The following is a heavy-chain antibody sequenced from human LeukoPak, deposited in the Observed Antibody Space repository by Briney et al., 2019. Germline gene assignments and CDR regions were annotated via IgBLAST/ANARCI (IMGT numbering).Heavy chain of an antibody. J-gene: IGHJ3*01. V-gene: IGHV4-59*01. D-gene: IGHD6-13*01. CDR3: AREVIAAAAYIWFDP. CDR2: IFYSGST. Sequence: PSETLSLTCTVSGGSISSYYWSWIRQPPGRRLEWIGYIFYSGSTNYNPSLKSRVTISLDTPKNQFSLKLSSVTAADTAVYYCAREVIAAAAYIWFDPWGQGTMVTVSS. CDR1: GGSISSYY.